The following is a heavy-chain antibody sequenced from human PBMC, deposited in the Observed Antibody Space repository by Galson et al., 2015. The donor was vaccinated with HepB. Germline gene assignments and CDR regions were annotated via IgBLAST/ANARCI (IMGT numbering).Heavy chain of an antibody. CDR1: GFTFDDYA. V-gene: IGHV3-9*01. D-gene: IGHD5-24*01. J-gene: IGHJ6*02. Sequence: SLRLSCAASGFTFDDYAMHWVRQAPGKGLEWVSGISWNSGSIGYADSVKGRFTISRDNAKNSLYLQMNSLRAEDTALYYCAKDIEYYYGMDVWGQGTTVTASS. CDR3: AKDIEYYYGMDV. CDR2: ISWNSGSI.